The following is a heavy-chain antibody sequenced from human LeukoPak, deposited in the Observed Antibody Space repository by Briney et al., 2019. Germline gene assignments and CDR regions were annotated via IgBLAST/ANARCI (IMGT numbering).Heavy chain of an antibody. CDR2: VGISGDT. Sequence: PGGSLRLSCAASGFTFRSYDMHWVRQFTGKGLEGVSAVGISGDTYYAGSVKVRFTISRENAKNSLYLQMNSLTAGETAVYYCVRGGIQVSGIDEIAYWGQGTLVTVSS. D-gene: IGHD6-19*01. CDR3: VRGGIQVSGIDEIAY. J-gene: IGHJ4*02. CDR1: GFTFRSYD. V-gene: IGHV3-13*01.